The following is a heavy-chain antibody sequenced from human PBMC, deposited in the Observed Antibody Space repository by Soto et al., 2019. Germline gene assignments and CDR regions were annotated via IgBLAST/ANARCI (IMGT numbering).Heavy chain of an antibody. V-gene: IGHV2-5*02. D-gene: IGHD7-27*01. CDR3: VQRRQRFSENCGVRPCDGGFDR. J-gene: IGHJ4*02. CDR1: GFSLDTSGER. Sequence: QLTLKESGPTLVEPTQTLTLTCTFYGFSLDTSGERLGCIRQSPGKALVWLALLYWDGDKVYNPSLQYRIGTTTNTSQNPADLTVPADDPEDTPTYFCVQRRQRFSENCGVRPCDGGFDRWGPG. CDR2: LYWDGDK.